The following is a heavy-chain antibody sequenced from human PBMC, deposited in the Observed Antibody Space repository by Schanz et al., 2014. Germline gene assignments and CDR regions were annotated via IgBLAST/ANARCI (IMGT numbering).Heavy chain of an antibody. V-gene: IGHV1-18*01. Sequence: QVHLVQSGAEVKKPGASVKVSCTASGYTFTSYDINWVRQAPGQGLEWMGWINGYNGHTLYAQKFQGRVTMTTDTSTSTSYMELTSLRFDDTAVYYCARDFSAYVGNYFDYWGQGTLVTVSS. J-gene: IGHJ4*02. CDR2: INGYNGHT. CDR3: ARDFSAYVGNYFDY. CDR1: GYTFTSYD. D-gene: IGHD5-12*01.